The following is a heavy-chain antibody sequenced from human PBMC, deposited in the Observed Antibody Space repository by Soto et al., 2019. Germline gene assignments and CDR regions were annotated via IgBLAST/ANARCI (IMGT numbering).Heavy chain of an antibody. J-gene: IGHJ4*02. CDR1: GGSISSGGYY. D-gene: IGHD3-3*01. Sequence: PSETLSLTCTVSGGSISSGGYYWSWIRQHPGKGLEYIGYIYYSGSTYYNPSLKGRVAISVDTSKNQFSLKLTSVTAADTAVYYCAAEVGFGPLFDYWGQGTLVTVSS. CDR3: AAEVGFGPLFDY. V-gene: IGHV4-31*03. CDR2: IYYSGST.